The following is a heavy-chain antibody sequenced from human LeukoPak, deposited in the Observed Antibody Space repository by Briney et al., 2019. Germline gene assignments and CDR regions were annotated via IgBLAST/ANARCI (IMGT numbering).Heavy chain of an antibody. J-gene: IGHJ6*02. CDR1: GFSFRNYA. V-gene: IGHV3-23*01. CDR2: ITGSGGTT. CDR3: AKYRTAPPYGLDV. Sequence: GGSLRLSCAASGFSFRNYAMNWVRQAPGKGLEWVSGITGSGGTTWYADSVRGRFAISRDNSKNTLYLQMNSLRAEDTATYYCAKYRTAPPYGLDVWGQGTTVTVSS. D-gene: IGHD6-6*01.